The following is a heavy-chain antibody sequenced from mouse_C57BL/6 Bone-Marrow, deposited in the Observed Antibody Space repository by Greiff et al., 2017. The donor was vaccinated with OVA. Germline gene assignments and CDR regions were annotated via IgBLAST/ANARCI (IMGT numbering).Heavy chain of an antibody. CDR1: GYTFTDYY. D-gene: IGHD2-14*01. V-gene: IGHV1-76*01. CDR2: IYPGSGNT. Sequence: QVHVKQSGAELVRPGASVKLSCKASGYTFTDYYINWVKQRPGQGLEWIARIYPGSGNTYYNEKFKGKATLTAEKSSSTAYMQLSSLTSEDSAVYFCARKEDRGAMDYWGQGTSVTVSS. J-gene: IGHJ4*01. CDR3: ARKEDRGAMDY.